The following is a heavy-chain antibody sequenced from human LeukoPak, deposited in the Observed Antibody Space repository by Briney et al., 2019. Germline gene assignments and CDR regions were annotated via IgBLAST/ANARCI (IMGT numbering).Heavy chain of an antibody. CDR1: GYTFTSYY. J-gene: IGHJ4*02. Sequence: ASVKVSCKASGYTFTSYYIHWVRQAPGQGLEWMGIVNPSGGSTSYAQEFQGRLTMSRDTYTSTVYMELSSLRSEDTAVYYCAREEGVVAGTFDFWGQGTLVTVSS. CDR3: AREEGVVAGTFDF. V-gene: IGHV1-46*03. CDR2: VNPSGGST. D-gene: IGHD6-19*01.